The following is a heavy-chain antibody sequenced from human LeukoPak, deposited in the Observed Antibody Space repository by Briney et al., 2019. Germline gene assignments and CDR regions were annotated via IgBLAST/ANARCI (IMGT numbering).Heavy chain of an antibody. Sequence: SETLSLTCSVSAGSISNGDYYWGWIRQAPGKGLWWIGCIFYGESTHYNPSLKSRATISVDTSKNQFSLKLTSVTAADAAIYYCARQLPTAAADTRGYFDYWGQGTVVTVSS. CDR2: IFYGEST. V-gene: IGHV4-39*01. CDR3: ARQLPTAAADTRGYFDY. J-gene: IGHJ4*01. D-gene: IGHD6-25*01. CDR1: AGSISNGDYY.